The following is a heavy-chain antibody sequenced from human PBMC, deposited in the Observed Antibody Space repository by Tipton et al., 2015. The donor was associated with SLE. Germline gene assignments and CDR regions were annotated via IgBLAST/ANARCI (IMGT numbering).Heavy chain of an antibody. D-gene: IGHD1-26*01. V-gene: IGHV4-59*01. Sequence: TLSLTCTVSGGSISSYYWSWIRQPPGKGLEWIGYIYYSGSTNYNPSLKSRVTISVDTSKNQFSLKLSSVTAADTAVYYCARERSVGAPGDAFDIWGQGTMVTVSS. CDR2: IYYSGST. CDR1: GGSISSYY. CDR3: ARERSVGAPGDAFDI. J-gene: IGHJ3*02.